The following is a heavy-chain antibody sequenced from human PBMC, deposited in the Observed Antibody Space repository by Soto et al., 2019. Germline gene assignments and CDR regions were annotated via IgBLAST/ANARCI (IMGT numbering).Heavy chain of an antibody. V-gene: IGHV4-4*02. Sequence: SETLSLTCDVSGGSIKTDNWWTWVRQSPGKGLEWIGEIYHSGSALYNPSLNNRLTISIDKSKKQFSLTLTSVTAADTALYFCARAESVLIATGFDLWGQGLQVTVSS. CDR3: ARAESVLIATGFDL. J-gene: IGHJ5*02. CDR2: IYHSGSA. D-gene: IGHD2-21*01. CDR1: GGSIKTDNW.